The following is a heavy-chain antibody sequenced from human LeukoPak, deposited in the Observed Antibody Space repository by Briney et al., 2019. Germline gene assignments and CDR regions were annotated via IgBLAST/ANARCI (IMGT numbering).Heavy chain of an antibody. CDR2: LNSDRSST. D-gene: IGHD3-9*01. Sequence: PGGSVTLSCPASGFTFSPYGMHWVRQAPGKGLVWVSCLNSDRSSTSYADSVKGRFTISRDNAKNTLYLQMNSLRAEDTAVYYCARDISDAFDIWGQGTMVTVSS. CDR3: ARDISDAFDI. CDR1: GFTFSPYG. V-gene: IGHV3-74*01. J-gene: IGHJ3*02.